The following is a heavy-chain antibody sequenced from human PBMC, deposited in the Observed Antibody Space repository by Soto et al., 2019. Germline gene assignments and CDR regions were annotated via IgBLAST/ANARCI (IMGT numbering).Heavy chain of an antibody. V-gene: IGHV4-31*02. D-gene: IGHD2-8*02. CDR3: ARDKITGLFDY. Sequence: PSETLXLTWTVSGDSISRGAYYWTWIRQHPVKGLEWIGDISNSGSTYYNPSLKSRVTISVDTSKNQFSLKLTSVTAADTAVYYCARDKITGLFDYWGQGTLVTVSS. J-gene: IGHJ4*02. CDR1: GDSISRGAYY. CDR2: ISNSGST.